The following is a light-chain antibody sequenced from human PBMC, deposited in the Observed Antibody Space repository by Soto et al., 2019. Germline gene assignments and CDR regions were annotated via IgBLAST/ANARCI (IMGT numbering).Light chain of an antibody. Sequence: QCVLTQPASASGSAGQSVTISCTGTSSDVGGYNYVSWYQQHPGKAPKLLIYEVTKRPSGVPDRFSGSKSGNTASLTVSGLQADDEAEYYCCSNAGSHYYVFGTGTKVTVL. V-gene: IGLV2-8*01. J-gene: IGLJ1*01. CDR2: EVT. CDR1: SSDVGGYNY. CDR3: CSNAGSHYYV.